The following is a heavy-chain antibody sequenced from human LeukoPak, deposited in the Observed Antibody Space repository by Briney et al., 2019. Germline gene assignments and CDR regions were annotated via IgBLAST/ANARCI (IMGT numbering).Heavy chain of an antibody. Sequence: PSETLSLTCTVSGGSISSSLYHWGWIRQSPGKNLEWLGSIYYTGTTHYNPSLKSRVTISVDTSKNQFSLNLSSVTAADTAVYYCARQDIGLRSFDPWGQGTLVTVSS. V-gene: IGHV4-39*01. J-gene: IGHJ5*02. CDR1: GGSISSSLYH. CDR2: IYYTGTT. D-gene: IGHD2-8*02. CDR3: ARQDIGLRSFDP.